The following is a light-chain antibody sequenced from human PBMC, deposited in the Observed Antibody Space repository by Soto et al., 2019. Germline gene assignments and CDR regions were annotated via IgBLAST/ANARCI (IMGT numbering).Light chain of an antibody. CDR3: QHYDNYPPT. CDR1: QTIRTW. J-gene: IGKJ4*01. V-gene: IGKV1-5*03. CDR2: KAS. Sequence: DIQMTQSPSTLSASVGDRVTITCRASQTIRTWLAWYQQKPGKAPNLLIYKASSLQSGVPSRFSGSGSGTGVTLTISSLQPDDFATYYCQHYDNYPPTFGGGTKVEIK.